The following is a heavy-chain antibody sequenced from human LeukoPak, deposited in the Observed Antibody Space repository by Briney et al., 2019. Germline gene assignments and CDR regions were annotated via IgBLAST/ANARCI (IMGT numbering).Heavy chain of an antibody. V-gene: IGHV4-61*02. Sequence: SETLSLTCNVSGGSISSGRYYWSWVRLPAGKGLEWIGRIFTSGSTNYNPSLKSRVIISLDTSKNQFSLKLSSVTAADTAVYYCATIAVAGHFDYWGQGTLVTVSS. D-gene: IGHD6-19*01. CDR1: GGSISSGRYY. CDR2: IFTSGST. CDR3: ATIAVAGHFDY. J-gene: IGHJ4*02.